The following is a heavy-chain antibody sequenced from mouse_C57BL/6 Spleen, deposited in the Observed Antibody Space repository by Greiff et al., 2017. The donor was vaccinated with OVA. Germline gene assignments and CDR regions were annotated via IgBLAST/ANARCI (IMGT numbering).Heavy chain of an antibody. CDR3: APITTVVDYAMDY. CDR2: INPNNGGT. Sequence: EVQLQQSGPELVKPGASVKISCKASGYTFTDYYMNWVKQSHGKSLEWIGDINPNNGGTSYNQKFKGKATLTVDKSSSTAYMELRSLTSEDSAVYYCAPITTVVDYAMDYWGQGTSVTVSS. J-gene: IGHJ4*01. D-gene: IGHD1-1*01. V-gene: IGHV1-26*01. CDR1: GYTFTDYY.